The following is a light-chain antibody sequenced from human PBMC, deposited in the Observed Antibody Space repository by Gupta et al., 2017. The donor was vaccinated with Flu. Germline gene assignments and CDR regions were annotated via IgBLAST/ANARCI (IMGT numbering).Light chain of an antibody. Sequence: DIPMTQSPSSMSASVGDRVTITCRASQSISSYVNWYQQKPGKAPKLLIDAASSLQSGAPSRFSGSGSGTDFTLTISSLQPEEFATYYCQQSYSTPFTFGPGTKVEIK. CDR3: QQSYSTPFT. CDR1: QSISSY. J-gene: IGKJ3*01. CDR2: AAS. V-gene: IGKV1-39*01.